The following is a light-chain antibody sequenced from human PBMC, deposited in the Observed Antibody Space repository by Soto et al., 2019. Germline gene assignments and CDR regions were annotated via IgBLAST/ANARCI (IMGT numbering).Light chain of an antibody. V-gene: IGKV3-15*01. CDR1: QTIYSN. CDR3: QQYQNLWT. CDR2: RAS. J-gene: IGKJ1*01. Sequence: IQMTPSPATLSVSPGERATLSCRASQTIYSNVAWYQQRPGQAPRLLIYRASARATGIPARFSGSGSGTEFTLTIGSLQSEDSAVYYCQQYQNLWTFGQGTKVDI.